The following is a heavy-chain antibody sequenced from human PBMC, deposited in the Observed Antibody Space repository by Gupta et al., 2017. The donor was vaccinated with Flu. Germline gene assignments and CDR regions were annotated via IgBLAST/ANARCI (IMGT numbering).Heavy chain of an antibody. Sequence: DSALHWVRQAPGKGLEWVSGITWNSGGIRYADSVKGRFTISRDNAKNSLFLQMNSLRAEDTALYYCVKDAYGKTDYDILRGHYRFDNWGQGTLVTVS. CDR1: DSA. CDR3: VKDAYGKTDYDILRGHYRFDN. D-gene: IGHD3-9*01. CDR2: ITWNSGGI. J-gene: IGHJ4*02. V-gene: IGHV3-9*01.